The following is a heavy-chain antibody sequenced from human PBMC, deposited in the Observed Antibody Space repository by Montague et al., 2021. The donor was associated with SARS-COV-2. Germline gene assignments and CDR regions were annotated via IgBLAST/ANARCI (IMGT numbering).Heavy chain of an antibody. CDR1: GFTFSDYW. V-gene: IGHV3-7*01. CDR2: IKQDGSEK. CDR3: ARDYFTSSWYGRPCYYYYGMDV. Sequence: SLRLSCAASGFTFSDYWMRWVRQAPGKGLEWVANIKQDGSEKYYVGSVKGRFTVSRDNAKKPLYLQMNSLRAEDTAVYYCARDYFTSSWYGRPCYYYYGMDVWGQGTTVTVSS. J-gene: IGHJ6*02. D-gene: IGHD6-13*01.